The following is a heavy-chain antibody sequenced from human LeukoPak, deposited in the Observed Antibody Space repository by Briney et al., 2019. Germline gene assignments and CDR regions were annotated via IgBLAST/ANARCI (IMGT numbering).Heavy chain of an antibody. CDR3: AKDIAAAGGGYFDY. J-gene: IGHJ4*02. CDR2: ISWNSGSI. CDR1: GFTLDDYA. V-gene: IGHV3-9*01. D-gene: IGHD6-13*01. Sequence: GGSLRLSCAASGFTLDDYAMHWVRQAPGKGLERVSGISWNSGSIGYADSVKGRFTISRDNAKNSLYLQMNSLRAEDTALYYCAKDIAAAGGGYFDYWGQGTLVTVSS.